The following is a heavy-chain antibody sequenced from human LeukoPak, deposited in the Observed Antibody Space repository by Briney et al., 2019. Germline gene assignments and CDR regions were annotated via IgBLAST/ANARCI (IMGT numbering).Heavy chain of an antibody. CDR1: GFTFDDYA. J-gene: IGHJ6*02. Sequence: GRSLRLSCAASGFTFDDYAMHWVRQAPGRGLEWVSGITWNSGTIDYADSVKGRFTISRDNAKNSLYLQMNSLRAEDTALYYCAKASGPSPYYFRLDVWGQGTTVTVSS. D-gene: IGHD1-14*01. CDR2: ITWNSGTI. CDR3: AKASGPSPYYFRLDV. V-gene: IGHV3-9*01.